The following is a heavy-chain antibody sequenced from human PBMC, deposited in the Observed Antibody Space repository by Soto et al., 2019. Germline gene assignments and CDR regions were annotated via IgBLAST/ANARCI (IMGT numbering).Heavy chain of an antibody. CDR3: ASGWITKGEGWFDR. J-gene: IGHJ5*02. CDR2: IYYSGST. D-gene: IGHD3-10*01. CDR1: GGSISSGGYY. Sequence: SETLSLTCTVSGGSISSGGYYWSWIRQHPGKGLEWIGYIYYSGSTYYNPSLKSRVTISVDTSKNQFSLKLSSVTAADTAVHYCASGWITKGEGWFDRWGQGTLVSVSS. V-gene: IGHV4-31*03.